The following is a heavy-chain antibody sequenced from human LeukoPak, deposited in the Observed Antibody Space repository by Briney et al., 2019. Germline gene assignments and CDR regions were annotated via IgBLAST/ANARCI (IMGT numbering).Heavy chain of an antibody. D-gene: IGHD1-26*01. CDR2: ISAYNGNT. Sequence: ASVKVSCKASGYTFTSYGISWVRQAPGQGLEWMGWISAYNGNTNYAQKLQGRVTMTTDTSTSTAYMELRSLRSDDTAVCYCARKAGELLWDWYFDLWGRGTLVTVSS. V-gene: IGHV1-18*01. CDR3: ARKAGELLWDWYFDL. J-gene: IGHJ2*01. CDR1: GYTFTSYG.